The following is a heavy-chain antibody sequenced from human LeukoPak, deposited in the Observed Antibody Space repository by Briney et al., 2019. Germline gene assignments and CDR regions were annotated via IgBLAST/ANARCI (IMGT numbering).Heavy chain of an antibody. CDR3: AKLEGPYHFDY. CDR1: GFTFSIYA. Sequence: PGGSLRLSCAASGFTFSIYAMSWVRQAPGKGLEWVSTVGGGGSSTYYADSVRGRFTISRDNSKNTLSLQMNSLRVEDTAVYYCAKLEGPYHFDYWGQGTLVIVSP. V-gene: IGHV3-23*01. J-gene: IGHJ4*02. CDR2: VGGGGSST.